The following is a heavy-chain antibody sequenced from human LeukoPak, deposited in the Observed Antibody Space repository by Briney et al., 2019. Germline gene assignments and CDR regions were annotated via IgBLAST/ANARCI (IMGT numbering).Heavy chain of an antibody. CDR2: VPDDGSET. Sequence: GGSLRLSCAASGFNFSIHWMTWVRQAPGKGLEWVANVPDDGSETNYVDSVKGRFIISRDNAKNLLSLQMSSLREEDMALYYCARGWAAIPDWGQGTLVTVSS. J-gene: IGHJ1*01. V-gene: IGHV3-7*01. CDR1: GFNFSIHW. D-gene: IGHD2-15*01. CDR3: ARGWAAIPD.